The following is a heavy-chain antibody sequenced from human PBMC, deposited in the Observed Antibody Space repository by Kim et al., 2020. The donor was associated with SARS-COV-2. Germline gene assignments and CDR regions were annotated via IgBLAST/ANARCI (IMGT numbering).Heavy chain of an antibody. CDR1: GFTFSSYG. Sequence: GGSLRLSCAASGFTFSSYGMHWVRQAPGKGLEWVAVISYDGSNKYYADSVKGRFTISRDNSKNTLYLQMNSLRAEDTAVYYCANNPPTYCSSTSCLFRYYYYYMDVWGKGTTVTVSS. J-gene: IGHJ6*03. D-gene: IGHD2-2*01. CDR2: ISYDGSNK. CDR3: ANNPPTYCSSTSCLFRYYYYYMDV. V-gene: IGHV3-30*18.